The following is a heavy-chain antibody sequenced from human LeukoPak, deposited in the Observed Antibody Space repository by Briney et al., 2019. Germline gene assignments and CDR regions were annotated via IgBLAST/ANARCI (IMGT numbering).Heavy chain of an antibody. V-gene: IGHV3-74*01. Sequence: GGSLRLSCAVSGFTLSSYWMHWVRQAPGKGLVWVSRISADGSSTNYADSVKGRFTISRDNAKNTLYLQMNSLRGEDTAVYYCARTPIIGNNWFDPWGQGTLVTVSS. CDR1: GFTLSSYW. J-gene: IGHJ5*02. D-gene: IGHD1-26*01. CDR2: ISADGSST. CDR3: ARTPIIGNNWFDP.